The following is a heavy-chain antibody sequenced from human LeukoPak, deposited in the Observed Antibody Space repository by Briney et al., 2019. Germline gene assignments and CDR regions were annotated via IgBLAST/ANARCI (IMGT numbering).Heavy chain of an antibody. J-gene: IGHJ6*03. D-gene: IGHD3-22*01. CDR1: GFTFSSYA. CDR2: ISGSGGST. V-gene: IGHV3-23*01. CDR3: AKDSSGYYSYYYCYMDV. Sequence: GSLRLSCAASGFTFSSYAMSWVRQAPGKGLEWVSAISGSGGSTYYADSVKGRFTISRDNSKNTLYLQMNSLRAEDTAVYYCAKDSSGYYSYYYCYMDVWGKGTTVTVSS.